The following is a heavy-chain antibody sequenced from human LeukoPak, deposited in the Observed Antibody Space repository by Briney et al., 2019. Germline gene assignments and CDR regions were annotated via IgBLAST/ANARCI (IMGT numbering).Heavy chain of an antibody. CDR1: GFTFSSYR. CDR2: ISSSSSTI. J-gene: IGHJ4*02. CDR3: ARGHWLDSFDY. Sequence: GGSLRLSCAASGFTFSSYRMNWVRQAPGKGLEWVSYISSSSSTIYYAESVKDRFTISRDNANNSLYLQMNSLRAEDTAVYYCARGHWLDSFDYWGQGTLVTVSS. D-gene: IGHD6-19*01. V-gene: IGHV3-48*04.